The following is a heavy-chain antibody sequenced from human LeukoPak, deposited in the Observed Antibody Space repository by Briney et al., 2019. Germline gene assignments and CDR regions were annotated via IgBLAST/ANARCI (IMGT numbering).Heavy chain of an antibody. Sequence: SETLSLTCTVSGGSISRGGYYWSWIRQHPGKGLEWIGYIYYSGSTYYNPSLKSRVTISVDTSKNQFSLKLSSVTAADTAVYYCARVGAVVGQPYYYYYYYMDVWGKGTTVTVSS. CDR2: IYYSGST. CDR1: GGSISRGGYY. V-gene: IGHV4-31*03. D-gene: IGHD6-19*01. J-gene: IGHJ6*03. CDR3: ARVGAVVGQPYYYYYYYMDV.